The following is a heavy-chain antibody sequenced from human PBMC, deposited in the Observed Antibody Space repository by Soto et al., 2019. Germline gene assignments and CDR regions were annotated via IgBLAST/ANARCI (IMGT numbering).Heavy chain of an antibody. CDR3: ARVTATSPDAWLDP. CDR1: GYTFNDYF. CDR2: INPNSGST. Sequence: QVQLVQSGAEVKEPGASVNVSCRASGYTFNDYFLHWVRQAPGQGLEWMGWINPNSGSTNLAQRFQGWVTMTRDAPISTVYLVLNRLKSDDTAVYYCARVTATSPDAWLDPWGQGTLVTVSS. V-gene: IGHV1-2*04. J-gene: IGHJ5*02. D-gene: IGHD4-4*01.